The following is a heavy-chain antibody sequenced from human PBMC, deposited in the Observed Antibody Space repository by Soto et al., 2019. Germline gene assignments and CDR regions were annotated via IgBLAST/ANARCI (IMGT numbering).Heavy chain of an antibody. Sequence: TPGKGLEWIGYIYYSGRTDYNPSLKSRVTISVDTSKNQFSLKLSAVTAADTAVYYCARVPPTKTAMGSYLAPWGQRAPV. V-gene: IGHV4-30-4*01. J-gene: IGHJ5*02. D-gene: IGHD5-18*01. CDR3: ARVPPTKTAMGSYLAP. CDR2: IYYSGRT.